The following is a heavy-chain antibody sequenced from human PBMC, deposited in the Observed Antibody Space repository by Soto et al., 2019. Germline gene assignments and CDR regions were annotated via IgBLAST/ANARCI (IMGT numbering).Heavy chain of an antibody. V-gene: IGHV4-39*01. J-gene: IGHJ4*02. CDR1: AGSMSNGNYY. CDR3: ATSSISTIFDS. Sequence: ASESLSLTCILCAGSMSNGNYYWGWIRRPRGRGLEWIGNMFYSGKTCYNAWLKSGVTISVDRCKNQFGLKMTSVTAAETAVYFCATSSISTIFDSCRPGSLVTVSS. CDR2: MFYSGKT. D-gene: IGHD2-2*01.